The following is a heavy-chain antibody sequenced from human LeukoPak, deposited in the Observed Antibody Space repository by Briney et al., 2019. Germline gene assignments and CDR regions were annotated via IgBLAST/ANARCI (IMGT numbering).Heavy chain of an antibody. V-gene: IGHV4-59*01. CDR3: ARGHSIEPYYYYYYMDV. Sequence: SETLSLTCTVSGGSISSYYWSWIRQPPGKGLEWIGYIYYSGSTNYNPSLKSRVTISVDTSKNQFSLKLRSVTAADTAVYYCARGHSIEPYYYYYYMDVWGKGTTVTVSS. CDR2: IYYSGST. J-gene: IGHJ6*03. D-gene: IGHD4-11*01. CDR1: GGSISSYY.